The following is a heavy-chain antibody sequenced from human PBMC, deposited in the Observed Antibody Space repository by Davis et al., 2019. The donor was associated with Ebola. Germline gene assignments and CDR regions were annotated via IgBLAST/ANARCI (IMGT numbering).Heavy chain of an antibody. Sequence: GESLKISCAASGFTFSVYYMSWIRQAPGKGPEWVSSISSSASYKNYADSVKGRFTISRDDAKKSLYLQMDSLRAEDTAVYYCAKAPKTNYVENWGQGTLVTVSS. V-gene: IGHV3-11*06. CDR2: ISSSASYK. D-gene: IGHD4/OR15-4a*01. CDR3: AKAPKTNYVEN. J-gene: IGHJ4*02. CDR1: GFTFSVYY.